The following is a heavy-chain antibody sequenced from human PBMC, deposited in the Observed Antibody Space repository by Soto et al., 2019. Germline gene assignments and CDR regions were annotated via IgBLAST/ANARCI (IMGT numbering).Heavy chain of an antibody. D-gene: IGHD2-2*01. CDR1: GFTFSSYA. V-gene: IGHV3-23*01. J-gene: IGHJ4*02. Sequence: GGSLRLSCAASGFTFSSYAMSWVRQAPGRGLEWVSAISGSGGNTYYEDSVKGRFTISRDNSKNTLYLQMNSLRAEDTAVYYCAKPNLYCSSTSCYDYWGQGTLVTVSS. CDR3: AKPNLYCSSTSCYDY. CDR2: ISGSGGNT.